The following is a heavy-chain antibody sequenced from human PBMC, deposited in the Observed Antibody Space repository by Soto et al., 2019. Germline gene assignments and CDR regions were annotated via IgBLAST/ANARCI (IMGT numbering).Heavy chain of an antibody. D-gene: IGHD3-22*01. Sequence: SETLSLTCTVSGASISSSYWSWIRQSPGKGLEWIGYVYYTGSTNYNPSLKSRATISVDTSKNQFSLKLTSVTAADTAIYYCARGYYDSNGQSNTFDIWGQGTKVTVSS. CDR1: GASISSSY. CDR2: VYYTGST. V-gene: IGHV4-59*01. CDR3: ARGYYDSNGQSNTFDI. J-gene: IGHJ3*02.